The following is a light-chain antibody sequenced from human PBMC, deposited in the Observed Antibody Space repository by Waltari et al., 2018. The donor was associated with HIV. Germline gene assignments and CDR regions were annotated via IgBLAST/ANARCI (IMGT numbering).Light chain of an antibody. CDR2: SDS. J-gene: IGLJ3*02. CDR3: AAWDGSLIGVV. Sequence: QSVLTQPPSASGTPGQSVTISCSGSSPNIGSHTANWYQQVPGRAPKLLIYSDSLRPSGVPGRFSGSKSGTSASLAISGLQSQDEADYYCAAWDGSLIGVVFGGGTKLTVL. CDR1: SPNIGSHT. V-gene: IGLV1-44*01.